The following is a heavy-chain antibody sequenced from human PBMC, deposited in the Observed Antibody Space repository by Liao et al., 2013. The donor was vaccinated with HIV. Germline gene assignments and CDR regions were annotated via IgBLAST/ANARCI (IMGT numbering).Heavy chain of an antibody. Sequence: GGSISSGSYYWSWIRQPAGKGLEWIGRIYTSGSTKYNPSLKSRVTISVDTSKNQFSLKLSSVTAADTAVYYCARERGFYYDSSGYSGNFQHWGQGTLVTVSS. CDR3: ARERGFYYDSSGYSGNFQH. J-gene: IGHJ1*01. D-gene: IGHD3-22*01. CDR1: GGSISSGSYY. V-gene: IGHV4-61*02. CDR2: IYTSGST.